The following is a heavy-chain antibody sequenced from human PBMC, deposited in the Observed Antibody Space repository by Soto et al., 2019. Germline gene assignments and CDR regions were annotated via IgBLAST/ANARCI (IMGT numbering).Heavy chain of an antibody. CDR1: GGSISSSSYY. CDR2: IYYSGST. D-gene: IGHD3-10*01. Sequence: QLQLQESGPGLVKPSETLSLTCTVSGGSISSSSYYWGWIRQPPGKGLEWIGSIYYSGSTYYNPPLKSRVTISVDTSKNQFSLKLSSVTAADTAVYYCARRPRGVSFDYWGQGTLVTVSS. CDR3: ARRPRGVSFDY. V-gene: IGHV4-39*01. J-gene: IGHJ4*02.